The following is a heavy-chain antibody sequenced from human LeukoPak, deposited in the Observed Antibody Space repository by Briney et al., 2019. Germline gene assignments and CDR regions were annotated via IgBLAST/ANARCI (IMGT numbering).Heavy chain of an antibody. J-gene: IGHJ6*03. CDR1: GDSVSVRSYY. CDR3: ARGFDSVYYYYYMDV. Sequence: SETLSLTCTVSGDSVSVRSYYWGWIRQPPGKGLEWIGNIYYTGSTYYNSSLKSRVSISVDTSKNQFSLKMRSVTATDTAVYYCARGFDSVYYYYYMDVWGKGTTVTVSS. CDR2: IYYTGST. D-gene: IGHD5-12*01. V-gene: IGHV4-39*07.